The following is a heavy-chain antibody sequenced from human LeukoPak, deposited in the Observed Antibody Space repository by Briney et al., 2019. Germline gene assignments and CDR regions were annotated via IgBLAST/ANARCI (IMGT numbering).Heavy chain of an antibody. J-gene: IGHJ6*02. CDR1: GGSFSGYY. CDR2: IIHSGST. CDR3: ARVRVVVVTARWDYYYYYGIDV. Sequence: SETLSLTCAVYGGSFSGYYWSWIRQPPGKGLEWIGEIIHSGSTNYNPSLKSRVTISVDTSKNQFSLKLSSVTAADTAVYYCARVRVVVVTARWDYYYYYGIDVWGQGTTVTVSS. V-gene: IGHV4-34*12. D-gene: IGHD2-21*02.